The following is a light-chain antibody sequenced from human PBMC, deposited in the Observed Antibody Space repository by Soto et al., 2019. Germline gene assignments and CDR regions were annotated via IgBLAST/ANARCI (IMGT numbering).Light chain of an antibody. Sequence: EIVLTQSPGTLSLSPGERATLSCRASQTVGSSFLAWFQHKPGQAPRLLIYGASTRATGIPDRFSGSGSGTDFTLTISRLEPEDFAVYYCHQYGSSQTFGQGTKVDIK. V-gene: IGKV3-20*01. J-gene: IGKJ1*01. CDR1: QTVGSSF. CDR2: GAS. CDR3: HQYGSSQT.